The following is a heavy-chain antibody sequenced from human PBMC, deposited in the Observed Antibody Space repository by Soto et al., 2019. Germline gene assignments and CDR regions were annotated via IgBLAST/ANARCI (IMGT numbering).Heavy chain of an antibody. V-gene: IGHV3-15*07. D-gene: IGHD3-10*01. CDR1: GFAFSNAW. J-gene: IGHJ4*01. CDR3: TTDSRTTMPEVRFDY. Sequence: PGGSLRLSCAASGFAFSNAWINWVRQAPGKGKQWVGRIKSKTDGGSADYAAPVKGRFAVSRDDSKNIVYLQMNSLKIEDTAVYYCTTDSRTTMPEVRFDYWGHGTLVTVSS. CDR2: IKSKTDGGSA.